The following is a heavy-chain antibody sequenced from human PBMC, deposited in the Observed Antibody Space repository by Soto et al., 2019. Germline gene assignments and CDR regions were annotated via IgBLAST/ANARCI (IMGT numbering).Heavy chain of an antibody. CDR2: INHSGST. CDR1: GGSFSGYY. V-gene: IGHV4-34*01. J-gene: IGHJ4*02. Sequence: SETQSLTCTVYGGSFSGYYWSWIRQPPGKGLEWIGEINHSGSTNYNPSFKSRVTISVDTSKNQFSLKLSSVTAADTAVYYCARGPYYFDYWGQGTLVTVSS. CDR3: ARGPYYFDY.